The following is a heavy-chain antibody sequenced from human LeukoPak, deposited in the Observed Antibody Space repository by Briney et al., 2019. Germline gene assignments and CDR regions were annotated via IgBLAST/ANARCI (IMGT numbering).Heavy chain of an antibody. CDR3: ARGWGCGGDCGNWFDP. D-gene: IGHD2-21*02. J-gene: IGHJ5*02. CDR2: IYHSGST. Sequence: SQTLSLTCAVSGGSISSGGYSWSWIRQPPGKGLEWIGYIYHSGSTYYNPSLKSRVTISVDRSKNQFSLKLSSVTAADTAVYYCARGWGCGGDCGNWFDPWGQGTLVTVSS. CDR1: GGSISSGGYS. V-gene: IGHV4-30-2*01.